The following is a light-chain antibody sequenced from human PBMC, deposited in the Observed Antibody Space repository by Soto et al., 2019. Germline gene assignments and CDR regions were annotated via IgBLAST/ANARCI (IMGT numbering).Light chain of an antibody. J-gene: IGKJ4*01. V-gene: IGKV3-11*01. CDR2: DAS. Sequence: EIVLTQTPATLSLSPGERATLSCRASQSVSSCLAWYQQRPGQAPRLLIYDASNRATGIPAWFSGSGSGTDFTLIISSLEPEDFAVYYWQPSTNWPPLTFGGGTKVEIK. CDR3: QPSTNWPPLT. CDR1: QSVSSC.